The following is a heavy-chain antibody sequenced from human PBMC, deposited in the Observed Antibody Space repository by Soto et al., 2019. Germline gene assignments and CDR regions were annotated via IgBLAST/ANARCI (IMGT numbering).Heavy chain of an antibody. J-gene: IGHJ4*02. CDR2: INHSGST. V-gene: IGHV4-34*01. D-gene: IGHD1-26*01. CDR1: GGSFSGYY. CDR3: ARDGVGATAFHGYFDY. Sequence: SETLSLTCAVYGGSFSGYYWTWIRQPPGTGLEWIGEINHSGSTNYNPSLKSRVTISVDTSKNQFSLKLTSVTAADTAVYFCARDGVGATAFHGYFDYWGLGTLVTVSS.